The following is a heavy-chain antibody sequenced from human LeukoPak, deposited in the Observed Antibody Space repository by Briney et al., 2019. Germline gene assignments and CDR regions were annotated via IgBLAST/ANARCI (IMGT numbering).Heavy chain of an antibody. J-gene: IGHJ4*02. D-gene: IGHD4-23*01. Sequence: GGSLRLSCAASGFTFSSYAMRWVRQAPGKGLEWVSAISPSSGTFYADSVKGRFTISRDNSINTLYLQMNSLRGEDTAVYYCARYSPPTTVVTRFFDYWGQGTLVTVSS. CDR2: ISPSSGT. V-gene: IGHV3-23*01. CDR3: ARYSPPTTVVTRFFDY. CDR1: GFTFSSYA.